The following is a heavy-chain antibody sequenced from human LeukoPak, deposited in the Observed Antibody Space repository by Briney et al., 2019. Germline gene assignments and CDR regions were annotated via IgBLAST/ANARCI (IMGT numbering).Heavy chain of an antibody. CDR3: ARTSWVQSSYYFDY. CDR1: GDSISSYY. Sequence: SETLSLTCTVSGDSISSYYWSWIRQPPGKGLEWIGYIYYSGSTNYNPSLKSRVTISVDTSKNHFSLKLSSLTAADTAVYYCARTSWVQSSYYFDYWGQGTLVTASS. J-gene: IGHJ4*02. CDR2: IYYSGST. D-gene: IGHD5-24*01. V-gene: IGHV4-59*08.